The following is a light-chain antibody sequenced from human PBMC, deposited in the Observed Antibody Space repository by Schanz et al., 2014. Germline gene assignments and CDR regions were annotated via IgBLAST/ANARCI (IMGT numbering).Light chain of an antibody. CDR1: SSDVGGHDY. J-gene: IGLJ1*01. CDR3: ATWDDSPNGYV. CDR2: QVT. Sequence: QSALTQPPSASGAPGQSVTISCTGTSSDVGGHDYVSWYQHHPGKAPKVMIYQVTKRPSGVPDRFSGSKSGNTASLTVSGLQAEDEADYFCATWDDSPNGYVFGTGTKLTVL. V-gene: IGLV2-8*01.